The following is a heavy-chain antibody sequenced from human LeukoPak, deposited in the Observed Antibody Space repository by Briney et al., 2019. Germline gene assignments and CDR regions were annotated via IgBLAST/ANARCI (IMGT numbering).Heavy chain of an antibody. D-gene: IGHD3-22*01. Sequence: PGGSLRLSCRASGFSFSGYGMNWVRQAPGKGPEWVSYLSSTSTTVYYADSVRGRFAISRDNSKNTLYLQMNSLRAEDTAVYYCAKDSRFDYYDSSGYYYNGYFQHWGQGTLVTVSS. V-gene: IGHV3-48*01. CDR1: GFSFSGYG. CDR2: LSSTSTTV. CDR3: AKDSRFDYYDSSGYYYNGYFQH. J-gene: IGHJ1*01.